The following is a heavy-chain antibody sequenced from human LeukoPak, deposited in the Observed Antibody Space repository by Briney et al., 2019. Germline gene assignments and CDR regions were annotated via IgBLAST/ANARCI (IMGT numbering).Heavy chain of an antibody. CDR2: IYSGGIT. D-gene: IGHD6-19*01. CDR1: GFSVSDNY. J-gene: IGHJ4*02. CDR3: ARGGSGWAPLDY. Sequence: GGSLRLSCAASGFSVSDNYMSWVRQAPGKGLEWVSVIYSGGITYYADSVKGRFTISRDNSKNTLYLQMNSLRAEDTAVYYCARGGSGWAPLDYWGQGILVTVSS. V-gene: IGHV3-66*01.